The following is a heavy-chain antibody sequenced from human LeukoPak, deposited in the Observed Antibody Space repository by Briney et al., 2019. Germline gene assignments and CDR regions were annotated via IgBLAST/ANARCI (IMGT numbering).Heavy chain of an antibody. CDR1: GVSISSGGYS. J-gene: IGHJ3*02. CDR2: IYHSGST. CDR3: TRAGDGDYAVDAFDI. D-gene: IGHD4-17*01. Sequence: SETLSLTCAVSGVSISSGGYSWSWIRQPPGKGLEWIGSIYHSGSTYYNPSLKRRVTRSVDRSKNQYPLKLSSVAAADTAEYYWTRAGDGDYAVDAFDIWGQGTMVTVSS. V-gene: IGHV4-30-2*01.